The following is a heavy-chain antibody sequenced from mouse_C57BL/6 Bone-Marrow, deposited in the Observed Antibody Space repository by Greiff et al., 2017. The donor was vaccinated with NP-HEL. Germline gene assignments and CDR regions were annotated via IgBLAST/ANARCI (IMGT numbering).Heavy chain of an antibody. CDR3: ARGGDGYSLIFDY. CDR1: GYAFSSYW. D-gene: IGHD2-3*01. Sequence: QVQLKESGAELVKPGASVKISCKASGYAFSSYWMNWVKQRPGKGLEWIGQIYPGDGDTNYNGKFKGKATLTADKSSSTAYMQLSSLTSEDSAVYFCARGGDGYSLIFDYWGQGTTLTVSS. V-gene: IGHV1-80*01. CDR2: IYPGDGDT. J-gene: IGHJ2*01.